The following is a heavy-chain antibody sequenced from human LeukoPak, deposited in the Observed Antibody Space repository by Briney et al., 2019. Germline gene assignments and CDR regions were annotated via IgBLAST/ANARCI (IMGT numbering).Heavy chain of an antibody. Sequence: GGSLRLSCAASGFTFSNYAMHWVRQAPDQGLEWVAVISYDGTNIYYADSVKGRFTISRDNSKSTLYLQMNSLRAEDTAVYYCAKLTYGSGTYGAFDYWGQGTLVTVST. V-gene: IGHV3-30*04. CDR2: ISYDGTNI. D-gene: IGHD3-10*01. CDR1: GFTFSNYA. CDR3: AKLTYGSGTYGAFDY. J-gene: IGHJ4*02.